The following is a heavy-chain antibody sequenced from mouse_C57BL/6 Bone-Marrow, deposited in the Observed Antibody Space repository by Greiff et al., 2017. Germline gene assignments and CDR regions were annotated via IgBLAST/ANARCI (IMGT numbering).Heavy chain of an antibody. CDR3: ARSYGSSPFYFDY. Sequence: QVQLKESGAELMKPGASVKLSCKATGYTFTGYWIEWVKQRPGHGLEWIGEILPGSGSTNYNEKFKGKATFTADTSSNPAYMQLSSLTTEDSAINYCARSYGSSPFYFDYWGQGTTLTVSS. V-gene: IGHV1-9*01. D-gene: IGHD1-1*01. J-gene: IGHJ2*01. CDR2: ILPGSGST. CDR1: GYTFTGYW.